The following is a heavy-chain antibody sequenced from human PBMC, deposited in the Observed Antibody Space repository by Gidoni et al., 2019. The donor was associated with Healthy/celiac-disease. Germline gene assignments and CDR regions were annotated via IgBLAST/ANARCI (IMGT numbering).Heavy chain of an antibody. CDR2: INHSGST. V-gene: IGHV4-34*01. D-gene: IGHD3-10*01. J-gene: IGHJ6*02. CDR1: GGSFSGYY. Sequence: QVQLQQWGAGLLKPSETLSLTCAVYGGSFSGYYWSWIRQPPGKGLEWIGEINHSGSTNYNPSLKSRVTISVDTSKNQFSLKLSSVTAADTAVYYCARGRNMVYNYYYYYGMDVWGQGTTVTVSS. CDR3: ARGRNMVYNYYYYYGMDV.